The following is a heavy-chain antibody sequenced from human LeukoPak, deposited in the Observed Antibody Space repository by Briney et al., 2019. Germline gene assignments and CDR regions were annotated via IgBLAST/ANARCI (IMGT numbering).Heavy chain of an antibody. D-gene: IGHD1-1*01. CDR3: AKERTGISY. CDR2: ISISGDAT. J-gene: IGHJ4*02. CDR1: GFTFSNYV. V-gene: IGHV3-23*01. Sequence: GGSLRLSCAASGFTFSNYVMTWVRQAPGKGLEWVSSISISGDATYYADSVKGRFTISRDNSKSTLYLQMNSLRAEDTALYYCAKERTGISYWGQGTLVTVSS.